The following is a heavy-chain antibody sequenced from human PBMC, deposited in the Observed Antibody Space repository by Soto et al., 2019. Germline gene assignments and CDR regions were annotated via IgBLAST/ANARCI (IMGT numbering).Heavy chain of an antibody. CDR1: GASITSSY. J-gene: IGHJ6*02. V-gene: IGHV4-59*01. CDR2: VYHVGNT. CDR3: AREEKKDDHGNFGTKTLDV. D-gene: IGHD1-1*01. Sequence: PSETLSLTCTLSGASITSSYWTWIRQPPGMGLEWIGSVYHVGNTNSNPSLRSRLTMSVDTSKNQLSLRLTSVTTADTAVYYCAREEKKDDHGNFGTKTLDVWGQGTAVTVSS.